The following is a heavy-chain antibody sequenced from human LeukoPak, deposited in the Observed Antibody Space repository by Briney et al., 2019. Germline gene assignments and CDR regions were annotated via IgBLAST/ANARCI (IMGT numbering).Heavy chain of an antibody. D-gene: IGHD3-22*01. Sequence: SETLSLTCSVSGGSVSSGSYYWSWIRQPPGKGLEWIGYIYSSGSANYNPSLKSRVIISGDTSKNQISLRLTSVTAADTAMYFCARHRDYYDTWGHGTLVTVSS. CDR1: GGSVSSGSYY. CDR3: ARHRDYYDT. J-gene: IGHJ4*01. V-gene: IGHV4-61*01. CDR2: IYSSGSA.